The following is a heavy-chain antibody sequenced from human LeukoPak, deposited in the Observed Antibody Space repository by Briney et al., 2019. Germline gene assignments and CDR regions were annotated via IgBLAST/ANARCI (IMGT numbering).Heavy chain of an antibody. V-gene: IGHV1-8*01. CDR1: GYTFTSYD. D-gene: IGHD3-10*01. Sequence: GASVKVSCKASGYTFTSYDINWVRQATGQGLEWMGWMNPNSGNTGYAQKFQGRVTMTRNTSISTAYMELSSLRSEDTAVYYCARLTMVRGDGYYYYGMDVWGQGTTVTVSS. CDR3: ARLTMVRGDGYYYYGMDV. CDR2: MNPNSGNT. J-gene: IGHJ6*02.